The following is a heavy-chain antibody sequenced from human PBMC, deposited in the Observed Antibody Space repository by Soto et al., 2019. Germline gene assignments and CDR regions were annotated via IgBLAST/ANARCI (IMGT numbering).Heavy chain of an antibody. D-gene: IGHD3-9*01. J-gene: IGHJ4*02. V-gene: IGHV3-72*01. CDR3: AREDILTGYYIFDY. CDR1: GFTFSDHY. Sequence: EVQLVESGGGLVQPGGSLRLSCAASGFTFSDHYMDWVRQAPGKGLEWVGRTRNIANSYTTEYAASVKGRFTISRDDSKNSLYLQMNSLKTEDTAVYYCAREDILTGYYIFDYWGQGTLVTVSS. CDR2: TRNIANSYTT.